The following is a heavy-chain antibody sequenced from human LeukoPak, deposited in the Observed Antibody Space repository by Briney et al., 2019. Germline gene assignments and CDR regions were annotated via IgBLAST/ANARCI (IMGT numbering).Heavy chain of an antibody. Sequence: KPSETLSLTCSVSGDPISNYYWNWIRQPAGKGPEWIGRIYSSGSTNYNPSLKSRVTMSVDMSKKQFSLKLSSVTAADTAVYYCARGGGAYAFDYWGRGTLVTVSS. CDR3: ARGGGAYAFDY. D-gene: IGHD4-23*01. V-gene: IGHV4-4*07. J-gene: IGHJ4*02. CDR1: GDPISNYY. CDR2: IYSSGST.